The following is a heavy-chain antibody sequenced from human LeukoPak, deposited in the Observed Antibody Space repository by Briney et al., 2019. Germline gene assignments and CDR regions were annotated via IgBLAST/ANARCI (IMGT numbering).Heavy chain of an antibody. Sequence: SVKVSCKASGGTFSSYAISWGRQAPGQGVGWVGGLFPFFGTANYAQKFQGRVTITADESTSTAYMELSSLRSEDTAVYYCTNGFHWNLHYFDYWGQGTLVTVSS. D-gene: IGHD2-8*01. CDR2: LFPFFGTA. V-gene: IGHV1-69*13. CDR1: GGTFSSYA. J-gene: IGHJ4*02. CDR3: TNGFHWNLHYFDY.